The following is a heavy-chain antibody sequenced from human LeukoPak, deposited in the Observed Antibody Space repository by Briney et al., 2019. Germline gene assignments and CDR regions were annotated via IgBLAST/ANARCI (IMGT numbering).Heavy chain of an antibody. J-gene: IGHJ4*02. Sequence: GGSLRLSCAASGFTFSSYSMNWVRQAPGKGLEWVSSISSSSSYIYYADSVKGRFTISRDNSKNTLYLQMNSLRAEDTAVYYCAKVGSEYSSGHRVYWGQGTLVTVSS. D-gene: IGHD6-19*01. CDR2: ISSSSSYI. V-gene: IGHV3-21*01. CDR3: AKVGSEYSSGHRVY. CDR1: GFTFSSYS.